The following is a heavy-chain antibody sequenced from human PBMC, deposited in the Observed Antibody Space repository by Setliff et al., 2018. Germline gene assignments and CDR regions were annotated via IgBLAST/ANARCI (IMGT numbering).Heavy chain of an antibody. D-gene: IGHD3-10*01. CDR1: AFTFSSYW. CDR2: IKQDGSEI. V-gene: IGHV3-7*03. J-gene: IGHJ4*02. Sequence: GGSLRLSCAASAFTFSSYWLNWVRQAPGKGLEWVANIKQDGSEIYYADSVRGRFTISRDTAKNSVYLQMNSLRAEDTAVYYCARDVGWTYGLDFYGQGTLVTVSS. CDR3: ARDVGWTYGLDF.